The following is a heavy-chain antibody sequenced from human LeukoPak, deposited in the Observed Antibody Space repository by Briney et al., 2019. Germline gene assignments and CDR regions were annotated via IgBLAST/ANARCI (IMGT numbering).Heavy chain of an antibody. V-gene: IGHV3-53*01. CDR1: GFTVSSDY. J-gene: IGHJ4*02. Sequence: PGGSLRLSCAASGFTVSSDYMSWVRQAPGKGLEWVSVFYTVGGAYYADSVKGRFTISGDNSGNTVYLQMNSLRAEDTAVYYCFRGKYSSLDCWGQGTLVTVSS. CDR3: FRGKYSSLDC. CDR2: FYTVGGA. D-gene: IGHD2-21*01.